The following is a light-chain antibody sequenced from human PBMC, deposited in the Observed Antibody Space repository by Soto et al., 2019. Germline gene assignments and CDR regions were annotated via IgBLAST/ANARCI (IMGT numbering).Light chain of an antibody. CDR1: QGIGNW. V-gene: IGKV1-12*01. CDR3: QQANSFPYT. J-gene: IGKJ2*01. Sequence: DIQLTQSPSSVSASVGDRVTISCRASQGIGNWLAWYQQKPGKAPNLLIYATSSLQSGASSRFSGAGSGTDFTLTISSLQAEDFATYFCQQANSFPYTFGQGTKVDIK. CDR2: ATS.